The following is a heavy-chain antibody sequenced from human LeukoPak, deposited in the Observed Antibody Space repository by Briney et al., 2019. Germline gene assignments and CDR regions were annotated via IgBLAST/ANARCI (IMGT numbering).Heavy chain of an antibody. D-gene: IGHD2-15*01. J-gene: IGHJ5*02. CDR3: ARQEYCSGGSCYTWFDP. V-gene: IGHV5-51*01. CDR2: IYAADSTT. Sequence: GESLKISCKGSGYTFSSYWIAWVRQMPGKGLELMGMIYAADSTTTYSPSFQDQVLISVDKSISTAYLQWSSLKASDTAMYYCARQEYCSGGSCYTWFDPWGQGTLVTVSS. CDR1: GYTFSSYW.